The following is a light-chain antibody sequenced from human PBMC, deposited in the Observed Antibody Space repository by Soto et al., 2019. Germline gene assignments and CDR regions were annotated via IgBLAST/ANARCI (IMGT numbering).Light chain of an antibody. CDR2: EVT. CDR3: GSYADSGTLI. Sequence: QSALTQPASVSGSPGQSITISCTGTSSDVGGYNFVSWYQQQPGKAPKLMVYEVTNRPSGVSYRFSGSKSGNTASLTISGLQAEEEADYFCGSYADSGTLIFGGGTKLTVL. CDR1: SSDVGGYNF. V-gene: IGLV2-14*01. J-gene: IGLJ2*01.